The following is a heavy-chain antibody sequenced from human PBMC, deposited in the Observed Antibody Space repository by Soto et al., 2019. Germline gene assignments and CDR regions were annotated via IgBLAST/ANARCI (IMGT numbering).Heavy chain of an antibody. Sequence: PSETLSLTCTVSGGSISSGGYYWSWIRQHPGRGLEWIGEINHSGSTNYNPSLKSRGTISVDTSKNQFSLKLSSVTAADTAVYYCASYKKIAAAGHYYYGMDVWGQGTTVTV. J-gene: IGHJ6*02. CDR3: ASYKKIAAAGHYYYGMDV. CDR1: GGSISSGGYY. D-gene: IGHD6-13*01. CDR2: INHSGST. V-gene: IGHV4-39*07.